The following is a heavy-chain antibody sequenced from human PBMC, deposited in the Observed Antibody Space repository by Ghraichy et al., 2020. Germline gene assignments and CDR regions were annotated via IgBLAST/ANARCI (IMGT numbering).Heavy chain of an antibody. V-gene: IGHV3-23*01. CDR2: ISGSGGST. J-gene: IGHJ6*02. D-gene: IGHD3-10*01. Sequence: GGSLRLSCAASGFTFSSYAMSWVRQAPGKGLEWVSAISGSGGSTYYADSVKGRFTISRDNSKNTLYLQMNSLRAEDTAVYYCAKDSSGERFGELFPYYYYGMDVWGQGTTVTVSS. CDR1: GFTFSSYA. CDR3: AKDSSGERFGELFPYYYYGMDV.